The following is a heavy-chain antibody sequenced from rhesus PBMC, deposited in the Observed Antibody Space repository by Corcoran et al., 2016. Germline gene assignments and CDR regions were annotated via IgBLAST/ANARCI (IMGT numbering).Heavy chain of an antibody. D-gene: IGHD1-38*01. J-gene: IGHJ5-1*01. CDR2: INGKRGNF. Sequence: QVQLQESGPGLVKPSETLSLTCAVSGASISTYWWHWIRQSPGTGLEWIGEINGKRGNFLDNPSLHTGVTISKDSSRHPVSLGVSSVTAADTAVYYCSKDRLSHTWIARYFHFDVWGPGVLATVSS. V-gene: IGHV4-80*01. CDR3: SKDRLSHTWIARYFHFDV. CDR1: GASISTYW.